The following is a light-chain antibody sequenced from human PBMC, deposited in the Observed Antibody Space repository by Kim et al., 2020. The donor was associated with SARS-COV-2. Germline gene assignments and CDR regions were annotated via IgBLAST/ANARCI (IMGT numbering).Light chain of an antibody. CDR1: QGISNS. J-gene: IGKJ5*01. V-gene: IGKV1-27*01. CDR3: QKYNSAPFT. Sequence: ASGGDRVPIPCRASQGISNSLAWYQQKPGKVPTLLIYAASTLQSGVPSRFSCSGSGTDFTLTISSLQPEDVATYYCQKYNSAPFTFGQGTRLEIK. CDR2: AAS.